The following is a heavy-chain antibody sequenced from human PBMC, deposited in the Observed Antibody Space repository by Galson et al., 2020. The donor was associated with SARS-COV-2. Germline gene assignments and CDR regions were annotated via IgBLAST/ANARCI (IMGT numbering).Heavy chain of an antibody. Sequence: GGSLRLSCAASGFTFSSYSMNWVRQAPGKGLEWVSYISSSSSTIYYADSVKGRFTISRDNAKNSLYLQMNSLRDEDTAVYYCARAGYCSGGSCYYYYYGMDVWGQGTAVTVSS. J-gene: IGHJ6*02. CDR2: ISSSSSTI. D-gene: IGHD2-15*01. CDR3: ARAGYCSGGSCYYYYYGMDV. V-gene: IGHV3-48*02. CDR1: GFTFSSYS.